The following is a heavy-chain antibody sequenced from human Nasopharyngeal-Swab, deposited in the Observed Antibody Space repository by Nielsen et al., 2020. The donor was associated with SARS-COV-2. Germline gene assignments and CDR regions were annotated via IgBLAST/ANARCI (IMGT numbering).Heavy chain of an antibody. CDR3: TTDFYFDY. CDR2: IGDKGHNYAT. V-gene: IGHV3-73*01. Sequence: GESLKISCAASGFIFSASAIHWVRQASGTGLEWVGRIGDKGHNYATTYGASVQGRFTISRDDSKNTAFLQMDSLKTEDTALYYCTTDFYFDYWGQGTLVTVSS. CDR1: GFIFSASA. J-gene: IGHJ4*02.